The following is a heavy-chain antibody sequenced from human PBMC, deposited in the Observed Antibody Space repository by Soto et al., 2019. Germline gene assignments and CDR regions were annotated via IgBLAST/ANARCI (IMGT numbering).Heavy chain of an antibody. CDR3: ARLRNHYFMDV. CDR1: GGSFGGYY. CDR2: INHSXST. D-gene: IGHD1-1*01. Sequence: SXTLSLTCAVYGGSFGGYYWSWIRQPPGEGLEWMGXINHSXSTNYNKSLKXXVTISVDXXKNQFSLKMSSVTAADTAVYYCARLRNHYFMDVWGKGTTVTVSS. J-gene: IGHJ6*03. V-gene: IGHV4-34*01.